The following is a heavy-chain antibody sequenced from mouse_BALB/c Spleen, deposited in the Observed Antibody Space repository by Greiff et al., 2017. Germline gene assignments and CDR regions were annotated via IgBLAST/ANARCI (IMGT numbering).Heavy chain of an antibody. Sequence: VQLQQSGPELVRPGVSVKISCKGSGYTFTDYAMHWVKQSHAKSLEWIGVISTYYGNTNYNQKFKGKATMTVDKSSSTAYMELRSLTSEDSAVYYCARMDYYGSSYGAMDYWGQGTSVTVSS. CDR3: ARMDYYGSSYGAMDY. CDR2: ISTYYGNT. J-gene: IGHJ4*01. V-gene: IGHV1-67*01. D-gene: IGHD1-1*01. CDR1: GYTFTDYA.